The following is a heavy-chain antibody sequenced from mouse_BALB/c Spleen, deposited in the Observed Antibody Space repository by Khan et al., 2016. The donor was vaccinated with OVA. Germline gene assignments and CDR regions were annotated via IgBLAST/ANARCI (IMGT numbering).Heavy chain of an antibody. D-gene: IGHD1-2*01. V-gene: IGHV1-77*01. CDR2: ISPGSGDT. Sequence: QVQLQQSGAELARPGASVKLSCKASGYTFTDYYINWVKQRTGQGLEWIGEISPGSGDTYYNERFKGKATLTADKSSSTAYMQHSSLTSEASAVYFCARRNYFGYTVAYWGQGTLVTVSA. J-gene: IGHJ3*01. CDR3: ARRNYFGYTVAY. CDR1: GYTFTDYY.